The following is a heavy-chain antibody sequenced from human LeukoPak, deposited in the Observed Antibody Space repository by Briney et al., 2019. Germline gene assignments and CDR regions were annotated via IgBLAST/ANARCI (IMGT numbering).Heavy chain of an antibody. CDR1: GFTFSSYW. J-gene: IGHJ3*01. Sequence: GGSLRLSCAASGFTFSSYWMQWVGQAPGKGLVGVSRLSPDGSGTTSADSVKGRFIISRDNARNMLYLQMNSLRGDDTAVYYCATDSGHSFSFWGQGTMVTVSS. CDR3: ATDSGHSFSF. CDR2: LSPDGSGT. D-gene: IGHD3-10*01. V-gene: IGHV3-74*01.